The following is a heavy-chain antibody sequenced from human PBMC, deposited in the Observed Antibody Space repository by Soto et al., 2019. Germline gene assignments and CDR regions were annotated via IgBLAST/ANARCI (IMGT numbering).Heavy chain of an antibody. J-gene: IGHJ6*03. Sequence: LRLSCAASEFTFTTYWMNWVRQAPGKGLEWVANIKQDGSERYYADFVKGRFTISRDNAKNSLFLQMSRLRAEDSAVYYCATVTTWKFYYYYMDVWGKGTTVTVSS. D-gene: IGHD4-17*01. CDR2: IKQDGSER. CDR3: ATVTTWKFYYYYMDV. CDR1: EFTFTTYW. V-gene: IGHV3-7*01.